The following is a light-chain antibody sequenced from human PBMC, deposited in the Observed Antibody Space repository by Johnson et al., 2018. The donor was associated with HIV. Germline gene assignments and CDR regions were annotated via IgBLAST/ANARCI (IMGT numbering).Light chain of an antibody. CDR3: GTLDSSLSGHYV. V-gene: IGLV1-51*01. Sequence: QPVLTQPPSVSAAPGQKVTISCSGSNSNIGNNYVSWYQQLPGTAPKLLIYDNNKRPSGIPDRFSGSKSGTSATLGITGLQTGDEAYYYCGTLDSSLSGHYVFGPGTEVTVL. CDR1: NSNIGNNY. J-gene: IGLJ1*01. CDR2: DNN.